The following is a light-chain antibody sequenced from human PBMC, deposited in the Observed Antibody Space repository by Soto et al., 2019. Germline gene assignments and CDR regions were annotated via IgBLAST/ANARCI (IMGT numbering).Light chain of an antibody. Sequence: QSVLTQPASVSGSPGQSITISCTGTSSDVGGYNSVSWYRQDPGKAPKLMIYDVTNRPSGVSNRFSGSKSGNTASLTISGLQAEDEADYYCSSFTSSITYVFGNGTKVTVL. V-gene: IGLV2-14*01. J-gene: IGLJ1*01. CDR2: DVT. CDR3: SSFTSSITYV. CDR1: SSDVGGYNS.